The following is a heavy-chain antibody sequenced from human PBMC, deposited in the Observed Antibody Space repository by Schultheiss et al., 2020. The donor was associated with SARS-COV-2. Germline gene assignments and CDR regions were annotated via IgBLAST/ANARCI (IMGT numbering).Heavy chain of an antibody. J-gene: IGHJ4*02. Sequence: GGSLRLSCAASGFTFSSYAMSWVRQAPGKGLEWVSVIYSGGSTYYADSVKGRFTISRDNSKNTLYLQMNSLRAEDTAVYYCARDGGSSGYDFDYWGQGTLVTVSS. CDR1: GFTFSSYA. CDR3: ARDGGSSGYDFDY. D-gene: IGHD5-12*01. V-gene: IGHV3-66*01. CDR2: IYSGGST.